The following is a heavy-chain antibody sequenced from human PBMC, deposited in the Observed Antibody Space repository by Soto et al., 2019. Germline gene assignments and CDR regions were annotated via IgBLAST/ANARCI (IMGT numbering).Heavy chain of an antibody. J-gene: IGHJ4*02. V-gene: IGHV3-21*01. CDR3: ARRGAAAGDDDY. Sequence: GGSLRLSCAASGFTFSSYSMNWVRQAPGKGLEWVSSISSSSSYIYYADSVKGRFTISRDNAKNSLYLQMNSLRAEDTAVYYCARRGAAAGDDDYWGQGTLVTVYS. CDR1: GFTFSSYS. CDR2: ISSSSSYI. D-gene: IGHD6-13*01.